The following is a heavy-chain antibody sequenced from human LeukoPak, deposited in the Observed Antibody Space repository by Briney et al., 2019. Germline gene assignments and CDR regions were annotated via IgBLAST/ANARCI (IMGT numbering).Heavy chain of an antibody. CDR2: ISAYNGNT. J-gene: IGHJ4*02. V-gene: IGHV1-18*04. D-gene: IGHD3-10*01. CDR1: GYTFTSYG. Sequence: ASVKVSCKASGYTFTSYGISWVRQAPGQGLEWMGWISAYNGNTNYAQKLQGRVTMTTDTSTSTAYMELRSLRSDDTAVYYCARDLTGTMVRGPWDYWGQGTLVTVSS. CDR3: ARDLTGTMVRGPWDY.